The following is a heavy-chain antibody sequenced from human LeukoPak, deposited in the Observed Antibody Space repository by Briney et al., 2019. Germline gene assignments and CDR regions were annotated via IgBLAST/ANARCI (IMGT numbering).Heavy chain of an antibody. D-gene: IGHD2-21*02. CDR3: VREDTAKYYFDY. Sequence: GGSLRLSCAASGFTFSSYAMSWVRQAPGKGLEWVSTISATGGSTYYADSVKGRFTISRDNSKNTLYLQMNSLRADETAVYYCVREDTAKYYFDYWGQGTLVTVSS. V-gene: IGHV3-23*01. CDR2: ISATGGST. CDR1: GFTFSSYA. J-gene: IGHJ4*02.